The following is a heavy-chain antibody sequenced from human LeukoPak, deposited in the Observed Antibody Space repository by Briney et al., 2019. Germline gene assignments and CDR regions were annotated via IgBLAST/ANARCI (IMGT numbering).Heavy chain of an antibody. D-gene: IGHD6-13*01. CDR2: ISAYNGVT. CDR1: GYTFTNYG. Sequence: ASLKVSCKASGYTFTNYGINWVRQAPGQGLEWMGWISAYNGVTKSAQKLQGRVTMTTDTSTSTAYMELRNLRSDDTAVYYCAAHLAAAGHPEDVVAFDIWGQGTMVTVSS. J-gene: IGHJ3*02. V-gene: IGHV1-18*01. CDR3: AAHLAAAGHPEDVVAFDI.